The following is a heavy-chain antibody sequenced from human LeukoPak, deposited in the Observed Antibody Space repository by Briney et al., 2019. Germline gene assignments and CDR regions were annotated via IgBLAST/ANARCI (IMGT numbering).Heavy chain of an antibody. Sequence: GGSLRLSCAASGFTFSNAWMSWVRQAPGKGLEWVGRIKSKTDGGTTDYAAPVKGRFTISRDDSKNTLYLQMNSMRAEDTAVYYCATHFWSGYSPFDYWGQGTLVTVSS. CDR2: IKSKTDGGTT. CDR1: GFTFSNAW. CDR3: ATHFWSGYSPFDY. D-gene: IGHD3-3*02. V-gene: IGHV3-15*01. J-gene: IGHJ4*02.